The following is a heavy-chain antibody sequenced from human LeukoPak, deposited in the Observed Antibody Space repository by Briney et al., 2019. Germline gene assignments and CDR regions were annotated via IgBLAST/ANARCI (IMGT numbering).Heavy chain of an antibody. CDR1: GFTFSSYG. Sequence: GGSLRLSCAASGFTFSSYGMHWVRQAPGKGLEWVAVIWYDGSNKYYADSVKGRFTISRDKSKRTLSLQMNSLRAEDTAVYYCAKGPYNDFWSGYPGYWFDPWGQGTLVTVSS. V-gene: IGHV3-33*03. D-gene: IGHD3-3*01. CDR3: AKGPYNDFWSGYPGYWFDP. J-gene: IGHJ5*02. CDR2: IWYDGSNK.